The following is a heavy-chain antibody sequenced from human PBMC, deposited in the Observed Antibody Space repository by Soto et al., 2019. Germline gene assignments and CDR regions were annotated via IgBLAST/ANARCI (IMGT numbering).Heavy chain of an antibody. CDR1: GYTFTGYY. CDR3: ARDLAIDYYYGMDV. Sequence: GASVKVSCKASGYTFTGYYMHWVLQAPGQGLEWMGWINPNSGGTNYAQKFQGRVTMTRDTSISTAYMELSRLRSDDTAVYYCARDLAIDYYYGMDVWGQGTTVTVSS. CDR2: INPNSGGT. D-gene: IGHD2-21*01. J-gene: IGHJ6*02. V-gene: IGHV1-2*02.